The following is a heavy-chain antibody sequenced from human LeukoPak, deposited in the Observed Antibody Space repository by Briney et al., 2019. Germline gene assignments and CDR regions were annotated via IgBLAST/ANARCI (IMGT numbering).Heavy chain of an antibody. J-gene: IGHJ4*02. CDR3: ARDKKDYVKYFDY. CDR2: ISGNGGST. Sequence: GGSLRLSCAASGFTFSSYEMNWVRQAPGKGLEWVSAISGNGGSTYYADSVKGRFTISRDNAKNSLYLQMNSLRAEDTAVYYCARDKKDYVKYFDYWGQGTLVTVSS. D-gene: IGHD4-17*01. CDR1: GFTFSSYE. V-gene: IGHV3-48*03.